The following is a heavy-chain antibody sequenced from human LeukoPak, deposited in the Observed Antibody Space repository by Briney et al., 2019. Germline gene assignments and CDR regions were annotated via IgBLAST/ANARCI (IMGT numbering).Heavy chain of an antibody. CDR3: ARGLGSGSYYQY. J-gene: IGHJ4*02. CDR2: INHSGST. V-gene: IGHV4-34*01. Sequence: SETLSLTCAVYGVSFSGYYWWWIRQPPGKGLEWLGEINHSGSTNYNPSLKSRVTISVDTSKNQFSLKLSSVTAADTAVYYCARGLGSGSYYQYWGQGTLVTVSS. D-gene: IGHD3-10*01. CDR1: GVSFSGYY.